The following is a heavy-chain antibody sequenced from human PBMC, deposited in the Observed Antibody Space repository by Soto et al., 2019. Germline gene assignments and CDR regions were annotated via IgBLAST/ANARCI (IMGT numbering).Heavy chain of an antibody. CDR3: ASQFCSGGNCYTYYFDP. CDR1: GLTFNRYW. D-gene: IGHD2-15*01. CDR2: INTDGSNT. Sequence: GGSLRLSCAASGLTFNRYWMHWVRHAPGKGLVWVSPINTDGSNTNYADAVKGRFPISRDNAKSTLFLQMSSLRDEDTAVYYCASQFCSGGNCYTYYFDPWRQGIPVTVSS. J-gene: IGHJ5*02. V-gene: IGHV3-74*01.